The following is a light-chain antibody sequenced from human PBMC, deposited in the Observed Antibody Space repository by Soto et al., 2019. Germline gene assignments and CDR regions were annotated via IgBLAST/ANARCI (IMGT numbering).Light chain of an antibody. CDR3: QQYNNWPFT. CDR2: GAS. CDR1: QSVNSN. Sequence: EIIMTQSPVTLSVSPWERATLSCRASQSVNSNLAWYQQKPGQAPRLLIYGASTRATGIPASFIGNGSGTEFTLTASSLQPEDFAVYYCQQYNNWPFTFGPGTKVDIK. V-gene: IGKV3-15*01. J-gene: IGKJ3*01.